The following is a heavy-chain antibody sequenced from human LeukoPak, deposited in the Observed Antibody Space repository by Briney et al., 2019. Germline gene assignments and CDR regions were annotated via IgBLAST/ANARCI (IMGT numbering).Heavy chain of an antibody. J-gene: IGHJ3*02. Sequence: GGSLRLSCATFGFTFSSYNMNWVRQAPGKGLEWVSSISSSSLYIYYADSVRGRFTISRDNAKNSLYLQMNSLRAEDTAVYYCAKDREVVAAVEDAFDIWGQGTMVTVSS. CDR3: AKDREVVAAVEDAFDI. D-gene: IGHD3-22*01. V-gene: IGHV3-21*01. CDR2: ISSSSLYI. CDR1: GFTFSSYN.